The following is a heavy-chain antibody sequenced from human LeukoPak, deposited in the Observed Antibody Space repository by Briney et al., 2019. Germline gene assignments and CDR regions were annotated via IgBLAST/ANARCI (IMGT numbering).Heavy chain of an antibody. CDR3: ARGGIVATYFDY. D-gene: IGHD5-12*01. Sequence: PSETLSLTCIVSGGSIISYYWSWIRQSPGKGLEWIGYIYYNGNTNYNPSLKSRVTISVDTSKNQFSLKLSSVTAADTAVYYCARGGIVATYFDYWGQGTLVTVSS. CDR2: IYYNGNT. V-gene: IGHV4-59*01. CDR1: GGSIISYY. J-gene: IGHJ4*02.